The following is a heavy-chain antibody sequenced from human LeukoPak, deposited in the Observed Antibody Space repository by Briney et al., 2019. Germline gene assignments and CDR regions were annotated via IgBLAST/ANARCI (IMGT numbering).Heavy chain of an antibody. J-gene: IGHJ5*02. CDR3: ARAFLLKSMTYSSSWYPIRSTDWFDP. CDR1: GFTFSSYE. V-gene: IGHV3-48*03. D-gene: IGHD6-13*01. CDR2: ISSSGSTI. Sequence: GGSLRLSCAASGFTFSSYEMNWVRQAPGKGLEWVSYISSSGSTIYYADSVKGRFTISRDNAKNSLYLQMNSLRSDDTAVYYCARAFLLKSMTYSSSWYPIRSTDWFDPWGQGTLVTVSS.